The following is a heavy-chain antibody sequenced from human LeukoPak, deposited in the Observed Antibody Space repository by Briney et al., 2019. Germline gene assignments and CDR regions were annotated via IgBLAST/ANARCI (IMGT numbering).Heavy chain of an antibody. V-gene: IGHV1-2*02. CDR2: INPNSGGT. D-gene: IGHD3-3*01. CDR1: GYTFTGYY. J-gene: IGHJ4*02. Sequence: ASVKVSCKASGYTFTGYYMHWVRQAPGQGLEWMGWINPNSGGTNYAQKFQGMVTMTRDTSISTAYMELSRLRSDDTAVYYCASEELRVLRFLEWLPGDYWGQGTLVTVSS. CDR3: ASEELRVLRFLEWLPGDY.